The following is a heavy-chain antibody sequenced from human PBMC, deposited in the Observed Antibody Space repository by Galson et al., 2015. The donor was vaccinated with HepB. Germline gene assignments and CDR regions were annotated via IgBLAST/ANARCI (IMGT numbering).Heavy chain of an antibody. CDR2: ISGSGGGK. Sequence: SLRLSCAASGFTFSSFAMSWVRQAPGKGLKWVLAISGSGGGKFYADSVKGRFSISRDNSKNTLYLQMNSLRAEDTAVYYCASQWFDYGDYWYFDLWGRGTLVTVSS. CDR1: GFTFSSFA. J-gene: IGHJ2*01. V-gene: IGHV3-23*01. D-gene: IGHD4-17*01. CDR3: ASQWFDYGDYWYFDL.